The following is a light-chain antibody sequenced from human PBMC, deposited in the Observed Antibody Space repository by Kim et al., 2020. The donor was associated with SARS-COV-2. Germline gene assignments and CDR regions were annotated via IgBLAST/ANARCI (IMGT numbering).Light chain of an antibody. CDR2: DVS. Sequence: GQSITISCTGTSSDVGGYKYISWYQQHPSKAPKNMIYDVSKRPSGVSNRFSGSKSGNTASLTISGLQTEDEADYYCSSYTSNNTWVFGGGTKSPS. CDR1: SSDVGGYKY. V-gene: IGLV2-14*04. J-gene: IGLJ3*02. CDR3: SSYTSNNTWV.